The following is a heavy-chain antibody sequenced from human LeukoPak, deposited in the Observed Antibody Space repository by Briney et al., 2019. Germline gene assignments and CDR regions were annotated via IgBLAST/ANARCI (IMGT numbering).Heavy chain of an antibody. CDR1: GGSISSYY. J-gene: IGHJ4*02. Sequence: NPSETLSLTCTVSGGSISSYYWSWIRQPPGKGLEWIGYIYYSGSTNYNPSLKSRVTISVDTSKNQFPLKLSSVTAADTAVYYCARDRGPLGYFDYWGQGTLVTV. V-gene: IGHV4-59*01. CDR2: IYYSGST. CDR3: ARDRGPLGYFDY.